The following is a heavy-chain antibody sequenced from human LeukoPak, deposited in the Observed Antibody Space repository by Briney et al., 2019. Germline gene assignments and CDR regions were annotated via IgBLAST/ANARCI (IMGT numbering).Heavy chain of an antibody. CDR3: ARDRFRYSSGRFDY. CDR2: IIPIFGTA. D-gene: IGHD6-19*01. J-gene: IGHJ4*02. V-gene: IGHV1-69*13. CDR1: GGTFSSYA. Sequence: SVKVSCKAPGGTFSSYAISWVRQAPGQGLEWMGGIIPIFGTANYAQKFQGRVTITADESTSTAYMELSSLRSEDTAVYYCARDRFRYSSGRFDYWGQGNLVTVSS.